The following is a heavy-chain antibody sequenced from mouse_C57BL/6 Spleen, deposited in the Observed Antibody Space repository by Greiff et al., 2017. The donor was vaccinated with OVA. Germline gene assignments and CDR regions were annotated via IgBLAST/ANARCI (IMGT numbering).Heavy chain of an antibody. J-gene: IGHJ1*03. V-gene: IGHV1-53*01. Sequence: QVQLQQPGTALFKPGASVKLSCKASGYTFTSYWMHWVKQRPGQGLEWIGNINPSNGGTNYNEKFKSKATLTVDKSSSTAYMQLSSLTAEDSAVYYCARDGDGSGHWYCDVWGTGTTVTVSS. D-gene: IGHD1-1*01. CDR2: INPSNGGT. CDR3: ARDGDGSGHWYCDV. CDR1: GYTFTSYW.